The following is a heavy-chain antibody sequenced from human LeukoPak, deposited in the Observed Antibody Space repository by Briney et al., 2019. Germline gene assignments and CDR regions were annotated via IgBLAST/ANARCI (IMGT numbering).Heavy chain of an antibody. CDR3: ARLPYDSSGYYGFDP. CDR1: GGSISSSSYY. D-gene: IGHD3-22*01. Sequence: PSETLSLTCTVSGGSISSSSYYWGWIRQPPGKGLEWIGSIYYSGSTYYNPSLKSRVTISVDTSKNQFSLKLSSVTAADTAVYYCARLPYDSSGYYGFDPWGQGTMVTVSS. J-gene: IGHJ3*01. CDR2: IYYSGST. V-gene: IGHV4-39*01.